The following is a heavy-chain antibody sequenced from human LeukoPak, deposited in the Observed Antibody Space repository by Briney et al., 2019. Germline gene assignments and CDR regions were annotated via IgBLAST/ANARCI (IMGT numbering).Heavy chain of an antibody. J-gene: IGHJ4*02. CDR1: GYSISSGYY. D-gene: IGHD6-13*01. CDR3: AREAAAGTFYFDY. Sequence: SETLSLTCAVSGYSISSGYYWSWIRQPAGKGLEWIGRIYTSGSTNYNPSLKSRVTMSVDTSKNQFSLKLTSVTAADTAVYYCAREAAAGTFYFDYWGQGTLDTVSS. V-gene: IGHV4-4*07. CDR2: IYTSGST.